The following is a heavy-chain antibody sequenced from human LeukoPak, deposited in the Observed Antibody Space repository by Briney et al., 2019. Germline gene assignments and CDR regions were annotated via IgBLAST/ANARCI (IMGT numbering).Heavy chain of an antibody. V-gene: IGHV5-51*01. CDR1: GYSFTTYW. CDR2: IYPGDSDT. CDR3: ARQHDSSGYSFGY. D-gene: IGHD3-22*01. Sequence: GESLKISCKSSGYSFTTYWIAWVRQMPGKGLEWMGIIYPGDSDTRFSPSFQGQVTISADKSISTAYLQWTSLKASDSAMYYCARQHDSSGYSFGYWGQGTLVTVSS. J-gene: IGHJ4*02.